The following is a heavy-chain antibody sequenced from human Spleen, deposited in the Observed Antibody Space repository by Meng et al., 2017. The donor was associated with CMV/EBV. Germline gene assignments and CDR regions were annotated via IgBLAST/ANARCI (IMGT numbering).Heavy chain of an antibody. Sequence: ESLKISCADSGFIFRSRWMTWVRQAPGKGLEWVANIEEGGSQENYVDSVKGRVTISRDNPKNSVYLQMNNLRADDTAVYYCAKDRFASGVWGQGTLVTVSS. D-gene: IGHD3-10*01. CDR1: GFIFRSRW. CDR2: IEEGGSQE. J-gene: IGHJ1*01. V-gene: IGHV3-7*01. CDR3: AKDRFASGV.